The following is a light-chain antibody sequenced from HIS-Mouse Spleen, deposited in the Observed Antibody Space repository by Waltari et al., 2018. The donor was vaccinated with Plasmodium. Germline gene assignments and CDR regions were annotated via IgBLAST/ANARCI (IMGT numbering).Light chain of an antibody. V-gene: IGKV1-33*01. CDR3: QQYDNPIFT. CDR1: QDISNC. Sequence: DIQMTQSPSPLSASVGERVTIPCQASQDISNCLNWYQQKPGKAPKLLIYDASNLETGVPSRFSGSGSGTDFTFTISSLQPEDIATYYCQQYDNPIFTFGPGTKVDIK. CDR2: DAS. J-gene: IGKJ3*01.